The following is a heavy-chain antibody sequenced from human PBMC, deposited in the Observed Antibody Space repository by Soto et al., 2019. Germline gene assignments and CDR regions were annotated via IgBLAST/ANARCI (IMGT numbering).Heavy chain of an antibody. CDR1: GFTFSSYA. Sequence: EVQLLQSGGGLVQPGGSLRLSCAASGFTFSSYAMSWVRQAPGKGLEWVSAISGSGGSTYYADSVKGRFTISRDNSKNTLYLQMNSLRAEDTAVYYCAKDETSSSGSYLAYFDYWGQGTLVTVSS. CDR2: ISGSGGST. D-gene: IGHD1-26*01. J-gene: IGHJ4*02. CDR3: AKDETSSSGSYLAYFDY. V-gene: IGHV3-23*01.